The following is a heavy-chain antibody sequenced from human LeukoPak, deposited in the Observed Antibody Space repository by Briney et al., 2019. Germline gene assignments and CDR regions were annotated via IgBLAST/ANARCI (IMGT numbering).Heavy chain of an antibody. J-gene: IGHJ4*02. V-gene: IGHV1-69*05. CDR1: GGTFSSYA. CDR2: IIPIFGTA. D-gene: IGHD2-2*01. CDR3: ARVGAYCTSTSCLDY. Sequence: ASVKVSCKASGGTFSSYAISWVRQAPGQGLEWMGGIIPIFGTANYAQKFQGRVTITTDESTSTAYMELRSLTSDDTAVYYCARVGAYCTSTSCLDYWGQGTLVTVSS.